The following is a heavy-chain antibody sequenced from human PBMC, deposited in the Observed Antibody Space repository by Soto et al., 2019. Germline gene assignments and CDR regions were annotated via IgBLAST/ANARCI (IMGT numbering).Heavy chain of an antibody. CDR3: ARLRTYDLMTAPDY. CDR1: GGSISSSNW. D-gene: IGHD2-21*02. CDR2: IYHSGRT. Sequence: QVQLQESGPGLVKPSGTLSLICVVSGGSISSSNWWSWVRQPPGKGLEWIGEIYHSGRTNYNPSLXTXVXXLLAKSKNQFSLKLSSVTAADTAVYYCARLRTYDLMTAPDYWGQGTLVTVSS. J-gene: IGHJ4*02. V-gene: IGHV4-4*02.